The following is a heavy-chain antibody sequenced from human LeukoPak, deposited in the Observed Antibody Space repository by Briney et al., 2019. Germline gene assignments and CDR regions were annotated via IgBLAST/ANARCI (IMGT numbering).Heavy chain of an antibody. D-gene: IGHD4-11*01. CDR1: GYTLTHYG. Sequence: ASVKVSRKASGYTLTHYGIRRVRQAPGQGVEWMGWISAYNGNTNYAQKLQGRVTMTTDTSTSTAYMELRSLRSDDTAVYYCARDPTTFDYWGQGTLVTVSS. J-gene: IGHJ4*02. CDR2: ISAYNGNT. V-gene: IGHV1-18*01. CDR3: ARDPTTFDY.